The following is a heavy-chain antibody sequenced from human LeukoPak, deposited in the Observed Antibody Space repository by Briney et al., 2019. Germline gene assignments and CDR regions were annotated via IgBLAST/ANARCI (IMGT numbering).Heavy chain of an antibody. CDR1: GGTFSSYT. Sequence: SVKVSCKASGGTFSSYTISWVRQAPGQGLEWMGRIIPILGIANYAQKFQDRVTITADKSTSTAYMELSSLRSEDTAVYYCAREVGATSSFDYWGQGTLVTVSS. CDR2: IIPILGIA. V-gene: IGHV1-69*04. J-gene: IGHJ4*02. CDR3: AREVGATSSFDY. D-gene: IGHD1-26*01.